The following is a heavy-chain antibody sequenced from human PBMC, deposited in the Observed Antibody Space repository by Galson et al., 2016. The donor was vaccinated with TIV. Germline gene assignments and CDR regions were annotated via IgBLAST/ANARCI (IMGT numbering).Heavy chain of an antibody. V-gene: IGHV3-30*02. Sequence: SLRLSCAASGFTFSTYVMHWVRQAPGKGLEWVAFVRYDGSHKNYADSVKGRFTISRYNSKYTLYLQMNSLRAEDTAVCYCAKGMAIFGVIPPWGGMDVWGQGTTVTVSS. J-gene: IGHJ6*02. CDR2: VRYDGSHK. CDR1: GFTFSTYV. D-gene: IGHD3-3*01. CDR3: AKGMAIFGVIPPWGGMDV.